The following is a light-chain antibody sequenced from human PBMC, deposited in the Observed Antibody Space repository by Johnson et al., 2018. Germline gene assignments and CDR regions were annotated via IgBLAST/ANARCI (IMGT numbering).Light chain of an antibody. CDR3: GTWDSRLSAGNV. Sequence: QSVLTQPPSVSAAPGQKVTISCSGSSSNIGNNYVSWYQQLPGTAPKLLIYENNKRPSGIPDRFSGPKSGTSATLGITGLQTGAEADYYCGTWDSRLSAGNVFGTGTKVTVL. V-gene: IGLV1-51*02. CDR2: ENN. CDR1: SSNIGNNY. J-gene: IGLJ1*01.